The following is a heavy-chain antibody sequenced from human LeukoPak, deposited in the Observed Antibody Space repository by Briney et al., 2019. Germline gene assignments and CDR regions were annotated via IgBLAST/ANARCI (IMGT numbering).Heavy chain of an antibody. Sequence: PGESLKVSCKGSGYSFTSYLIGWVRQMPGKGLEWVGIIYPGESDTRYSPSFQAQVTISADKSVHTAYLQGVSLQAGDTAMHCFGRLSGWFGEFYFDYWGQGTLVTVSS. CDR1: GYSFTSYL. V-gene: IGHV5-51*01. D-gene: IGHD3-10*01. CDR3: GRLSGWFGEFYFDY. CDR2: IYPGESDT. J-gene: IGHJ4*02.